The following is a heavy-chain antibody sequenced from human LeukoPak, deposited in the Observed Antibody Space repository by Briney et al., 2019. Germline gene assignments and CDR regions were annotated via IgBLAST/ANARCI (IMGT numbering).Heavy chain of an antibody. CDR3: ARVSPNYGSGTRALYYYYGMDV. CDR2: IYYSGST. D-gene: IGHD3-10*01. CDR1: GGSISSYY. J-gene: IGHJ6*02. Sequence: SETLSLTCTVSGGSISSYYWSWIRQPPGKGLEWIGYIYYSGSTNYNPSLKSRVTISVDTSKNQFSLKLSSVTAADTAVYYCARVSPNYGSGTRALYYYYGMDVWGQGTTVTVSS. V-gene: IGHV4-59*12.